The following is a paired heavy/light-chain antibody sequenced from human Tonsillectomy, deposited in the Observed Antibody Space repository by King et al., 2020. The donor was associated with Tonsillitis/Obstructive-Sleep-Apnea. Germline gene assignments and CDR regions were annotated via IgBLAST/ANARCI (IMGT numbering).Heavy chain of an antibody. CDR1: VGSISSSSYY. CDR3: ARQSSGSFNDYYYYMDV. V-gene: IGHV4-39*01. D-gene: IGHD6-19*01. J-gene: IGHJ6*03. CDR2: IYYSGTT. Sequence: QLQLQESGPGLVKPSETLSLTCTVSVGSISSSSYYWGWIRQPPGKGLEWIGSIYYSGTTYYNPSLKSRVIISVDTSKNQFSLNLSSVTAADTAVYYCARQSSGSFNDYYYYMDVWGKGTTVMVSS.
Light chain of an antibody. CDR1: QSVSGSY. Sequence: EVVLTQSPGTLSLSPGERATLSCRASQSVSGSYVAWYQQKPGQAPRPLIYRASSRATGIPDRFSGSGSGTDFTLTISSLEPEDSAVYYCQQYGTSPVTFGGGTKVEIK. CDR2: RAS. V-gene: IGKV3-20*01. CDR3: QQYGTSPVT. J-gene: IGKJ4*01.